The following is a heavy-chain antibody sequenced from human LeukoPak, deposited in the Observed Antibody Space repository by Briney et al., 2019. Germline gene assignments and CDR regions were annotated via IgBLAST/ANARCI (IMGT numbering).Heavy chain of an antibody. J-gene: IGHJ3*02. CDR3: ARDFGWLSLDDAFDI. CDR1: GYTFTSYG. Sequence: ASVKVSCKASGYTFTSYGISWVRQAPGQGLEWMGWISAYNDNTNYAQKLQGRVTMTTDTSTSTAYMELRSLRSDDTAVYYCARDFGWLSLDDAFDIWGQGTMVTVSS. D-gene: IGHD3-9*01. CDR2: ISAYNDNT. V-gene: IGHV1-18*01.